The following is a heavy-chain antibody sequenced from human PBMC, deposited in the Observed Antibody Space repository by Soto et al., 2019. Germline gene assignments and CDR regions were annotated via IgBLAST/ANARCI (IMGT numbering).Heavy chain of an antibody. CDR3: ARQDYGGNTGAFDI. CDR2: INPSVGST. Sequence: ASVKVSCKASGYTFTSYYMHWVRQAPGQGLEWMGIINPSVGSTSYAQKFQGRVTMTRDTSTSTVYMELISLTSEDTAVYCCARQDYGGNTGAFDIWGQGTMVTVSS. D-gene: IGHD4-17*01. CDR1: GYTFTSYY. J-gene: IGHJ3*02. V-gene: IGHV1-46*01.